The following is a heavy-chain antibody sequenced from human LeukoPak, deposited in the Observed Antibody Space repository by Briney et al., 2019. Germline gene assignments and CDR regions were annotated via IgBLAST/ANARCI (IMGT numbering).Heavy chain of an antibody. CDR2: IYYSGST. Sequence: PSQTLSFTCTVSGGSISSGGYYWSWIRQHPGKGPEWIGYIYYSGSTYYNPSLKSRVTISVDTSKNQFSLKLSSVTAADTAVYYCASGNWGIKYYFDYWGQGTLVTVSP. CDR3: ASGNWGIKYYFDY. CDR1: GGSISSGGYY. D-gene: IGHD7-27*01. J-gene: IGHJ4*02. V-gene: IGHV4-31*03.